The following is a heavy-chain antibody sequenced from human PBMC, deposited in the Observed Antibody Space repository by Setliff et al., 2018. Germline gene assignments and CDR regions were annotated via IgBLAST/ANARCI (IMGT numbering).Heavy chain of an antibody. CDR2: ISHSGSP. V-gene: IGHV4-34*01. CDR3: RVWVTMIEVDS. CDR1: GGSFSTYF. D-gene: IGHD3-22*01. Sequence: SETLSLTCAVYGGSFSTYFWSWIRQPPGKGLEWIGEISHSGSPNYNPSLKSRVTMSVDTSKNQFSLKLTSVTAADTAVYYCRVWVTMIEVDSWAQGTLVTVSS. J-gene: IGHJ4*02.